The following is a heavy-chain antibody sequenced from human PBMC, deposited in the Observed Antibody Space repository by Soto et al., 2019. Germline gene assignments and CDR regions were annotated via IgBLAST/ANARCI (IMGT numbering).Heavy chain of an antibody. CDR3: AKGGRQWLVTSDFNY. CDR2: ISYDGSDK. V-gene: IGHV3-30-3*01. D-gene: IGHD6-19*01. J-gene: IGHJ4*02. CDR1: GFTFSSYA. Sequence: GGSLRLSCAASGFTFSSYAMHWVRQAPGKGLEWVALISYDGSDKDYADSVKGRFTISRDNSKNTVSLEMTSLRAEDTAVYYCAKGGRQWLVTSDFNYWGQGALVTVSS.